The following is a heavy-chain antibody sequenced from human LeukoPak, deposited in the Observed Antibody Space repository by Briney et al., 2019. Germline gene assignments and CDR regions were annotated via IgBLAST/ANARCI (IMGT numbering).Heavy chain of an antibody. V-gene: IGHV3-30*02. CDR2: TPYDGRIK. Sequence: GGSLRLSCAASGFTFSNYGMHWVRQAPGKGLEWVTFTPYDGRIKYYTDSVRGRFTISRDNSKNTLYLQMNSLREEDTAVYYCAKESGIAGASTFDLWGQGTLVTVSP. J-gene: IGHJ3*01. D-gene: IGHD1-20*01. CDR3: AKESGIAGASTFDL. CDR1: GFTFSNYG.